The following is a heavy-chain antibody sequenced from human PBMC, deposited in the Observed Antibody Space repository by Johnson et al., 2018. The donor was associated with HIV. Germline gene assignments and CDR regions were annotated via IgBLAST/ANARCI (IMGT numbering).Heavy chain of an antibody. CDR1: GFTFSNYG. CDR2: ISYDGSNK. J-gene: IGHJ3*02. D-gene: IGHD1-14*01. Sequence: QVQLVESGGGVVQPGRSLRLSCAASGFTFSNYGMNWVRQAPGKGLEWVAVISYDGSNKYYADSVKGRFTISRDNSKNTLYLQMNSLRAEDTAVYYCAKDSPNLDAFDIWGQGTMVTVSS. V-gene: IGHV3-30*18. CDR3: AKDSPNLDAFDI.